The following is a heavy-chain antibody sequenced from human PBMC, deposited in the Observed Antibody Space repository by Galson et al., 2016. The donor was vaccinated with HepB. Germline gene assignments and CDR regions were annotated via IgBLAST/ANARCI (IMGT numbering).Heavy chain of an antibody. J-gene: IGHJ4*02. CDR1: GGSISSSKW. V-gene: IGHV4-4*02. CDR3: ARGLNDYGDGKSDY. D-gene: IGHD4-17*01. Sequence: ETLSLTCAVSGGSISSSKWWSWVRQPPGKGLEWIGEIYHSGSTNYNPSLKSRVTISVDKSKNQVSLKLSSVTAADTAVYYCARGLNDYGDGKSDYWNQGTLVIVSS. CDR2: IYHSGST.